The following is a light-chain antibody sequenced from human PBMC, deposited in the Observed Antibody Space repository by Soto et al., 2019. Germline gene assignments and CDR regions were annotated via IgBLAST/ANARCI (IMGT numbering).Light chain of an antibody. CDR1: QSISSY. J-gene: IGKJ5*01. V-gene: IGKV1-39*01. CDR3: QQSYSPPPIT. CDR2: AAS. Sequence: DIQMTQAPSSLSASVGDGVAITCRASQSISSYVSWYQQKPGKAPPLLIYAASRLESGVPSRFSGSRSGTDFTLTISSLQPEDFATYYCQQSYSPPPITFGQGTRLEIK.